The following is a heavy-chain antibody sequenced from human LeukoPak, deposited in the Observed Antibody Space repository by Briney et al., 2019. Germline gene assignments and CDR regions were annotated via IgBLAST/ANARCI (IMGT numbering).Heavy chain of an antibody. Sequence: PSETLSLTCTVSGGSISSSSYYWAWIRQPPGKGLEWIGSIHYSGSTYYNPSLQSRVTISIDTSKNQFSLKLRFVTAADTAVYYCARCALVGRTMIVVGYMDVWGKGTTVTVPS. V-gene: IGHV4-39*07. CDR3: ARCALVGRTMIVVGYMDV. CDR2: IHYSGST. D-gene: IGHD3-22*01. J-gene: IGHJ6*03. CDR1: GGSISSSSYY.